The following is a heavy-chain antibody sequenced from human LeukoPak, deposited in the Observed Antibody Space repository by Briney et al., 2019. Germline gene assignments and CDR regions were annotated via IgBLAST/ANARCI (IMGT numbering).Heavy chain of an antibody. CDR3: ARDGPYIGYCSSTSCRPYYGMDV. CDR2: ISGDGGST. Sequence: GVSLRLSCAASGFTFDDYAMHWVRQAPGKGLEWVSLISGDGGSTYYADSVKGRFTISRDNSKNTLYLQMNSLRAEDTAVYYCARDGPYIGYCSSTSCRPYYGMDVWGQGTTVTVSS. D-gene: IGHD2-2*01. CDR1: GFTFDDYA. V-gene: IGHV3-43*02. J-gene: IGHJ6*02.